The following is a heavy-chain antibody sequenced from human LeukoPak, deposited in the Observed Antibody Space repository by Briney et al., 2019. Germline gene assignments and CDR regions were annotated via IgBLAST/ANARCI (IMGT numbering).Heavy chain of an antibody. D-gene: IGHD6-19*01. J-gene: IGHJ4*02. CDR2: FDPGDGET. CDR3: STGVIAVAGKVFDY. Sequence: ASVKVSCKVSGYTLSELSMHWVRQAPGEGLEWMGGFDPGDGETVYAQKFQGRVTMTVKTSTDTAYMELSSLRSEDTAVYYCSTGVIAVAGKVFDYWGQGTLITVSS. V-gene: IGHV1-24*01. CDR1: GYTLSELS.